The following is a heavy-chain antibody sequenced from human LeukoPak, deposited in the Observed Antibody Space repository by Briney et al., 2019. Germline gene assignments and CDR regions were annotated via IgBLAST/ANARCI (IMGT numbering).Heavy chain of an antibody. CDR2: MSDGGNNK. CDR3: ARDQDGY. J-gene: IGHJ4*02. CDR1: GSTFSTYN. Sequence: GGSLRPSRPASGSTFSTYNMHWVRQPPGKGGGGVGCMSDGGNNKNYADSVKGRFTVSRDNSKNTLYLQMNSLSAEDTAVYYCARDQDGYWGQGTLVTVSS. V-gene: IGHV3-30-3*01.